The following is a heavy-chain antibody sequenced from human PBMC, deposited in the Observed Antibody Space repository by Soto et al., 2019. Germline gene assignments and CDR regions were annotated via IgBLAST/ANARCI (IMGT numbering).Heavy chain of an antibody. CDR3: ASWAGQVRDFGGPLDY. D-gene: IGHD4-17*01. CDR1: GYTFRTHG. Sequence: ASVKVSCKASGYTFRTHGVSWVRRAPGQGLEWMGWISGYNGNTNYAQKFQGRVTMTTETSTNTAYMELRSLRSDDTALYYCASWAGQVRDFGGPLDYWGQGTLVTVSS. CDR2: ISGYNGNT. V-gene: IGHV1-18*04. J-gene: IGHJ4*02.